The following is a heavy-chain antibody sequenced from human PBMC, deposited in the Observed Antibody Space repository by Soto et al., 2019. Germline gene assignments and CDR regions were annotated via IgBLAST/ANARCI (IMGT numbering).Heavy chain of an antibody. CDR3: AKDSEWLVRGWFDP. J-gene: IGHJ5*02. D-gene: IGHD6-19*01. CDR1: GFTFSSYA. V-gene: IGHV3-23*01. Sequence: VQLLESGGGLVQPGGSLRLSCAASGFTFSSYAMSWVRQAPGKGLEWVSAISGSGGSTYYADSVKGRFTISRDNSKGALYLQMSTLRAEETAVYYCAKDSEWLVRGWFDPWGGGTLVTVSS. CDR2: ISGSGGST.